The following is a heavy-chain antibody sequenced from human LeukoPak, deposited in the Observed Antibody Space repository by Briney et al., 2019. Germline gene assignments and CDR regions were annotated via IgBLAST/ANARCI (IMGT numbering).Heavy chain of an antibody. V-gene: IGHV1-18*01. CDR1: GGTFSSYA. Sequence: ASVKVSCKASGGTFSSYAISWVRQAPGQGLEWMGWISTYNGHTYYAQKLQGRVTMTTDTSTSTAYMELRSLRSDGTAVYYCARDAAAAGPFDYWGQGTLVTVSS. D-gene: IGHD6-13*01. CDR3: ARDAAAAGPFDY. CDR2: ISTYNGHT. J-gene: IGHJ4*02.